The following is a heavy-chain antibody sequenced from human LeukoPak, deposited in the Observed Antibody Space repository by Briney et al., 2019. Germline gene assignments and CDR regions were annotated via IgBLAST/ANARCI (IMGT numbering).Heavy chain of an antibody. J-gene: IGHJ4*02. CDR2: IIPIFGTA. CDR1: GGTFSSYA. V-gene: IGHV1-69*13. D-gene: IGHD4-23*01. Sequence: SVKVSCKASGGTFSSYAISWVRQAPGQGLEWMGGIIPIFGTANYAQKFQGRVTITADESTSTAYMELSSLRSEDTAVYYCARSPLGYGGNWGFVDYWGQGTLVTVSS. CDR3: ARSPLGYGGNWGFVDY.